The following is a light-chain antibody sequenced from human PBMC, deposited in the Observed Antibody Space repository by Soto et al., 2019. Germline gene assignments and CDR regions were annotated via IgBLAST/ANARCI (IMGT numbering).Light chain of an antibody. Sequence: EIVLAQSPGTLALSPGERATLSCSASQSVDSKYFSWYQQKPGQAPRLLIYDTSSRATGIPARFSGSGSGTDFTLTISSLEPEDFAVYYCLHRNNWAWTFGQGTKVDIK. J-gene: IGKJ1*01. CDR2: DTS. CDR1: QSVDSKY. V-gene: IGKV3-11*01. CDR3: LHRNNWAWT.